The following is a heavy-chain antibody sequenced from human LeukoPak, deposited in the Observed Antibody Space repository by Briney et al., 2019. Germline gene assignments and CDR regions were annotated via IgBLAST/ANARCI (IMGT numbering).Heavy chain of an antibody. CDR2: IYYSGST. CDR3: ARRRPGIAAADYYFDY. CDR1: GGSISSSSYY. D-gene: IGHD6-13*01. J-gene: IGHJ4*02. V-gene: IGHV4-39*01. Sequence: SETLSLTCTVSGGSISSSSYYWGWIRQPPGKGLEWIGSIYYSGSTYYNPSLKSRVTISVDTSKNQSSLKLSSVTAADTAVYYCARRRPGIAAADYYFDYWGQGTLVTVSS.